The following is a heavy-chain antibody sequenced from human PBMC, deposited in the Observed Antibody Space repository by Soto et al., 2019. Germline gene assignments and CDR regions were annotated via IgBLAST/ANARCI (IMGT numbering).Heavy chain of an antibody. D-gene: IGHD2-21*02. CDR1: GFTFSDYW. Sequence: EVRLVESGGGLVQPGGSLRLSCAASGFTFSDYWMHWVRHTPGEGLVWVSHIKNDGSMTTYADSVKGRFTISRDNAENMLYLQINSVRVEDTGVYFCVRDCCGDPFDRWVQGALVTVSS. CDR3: VRDCCGDPFDR. CDR2: IKNDGSMT. V-gene: IGHV3-74*01. J-gene: IGHJ4*02.